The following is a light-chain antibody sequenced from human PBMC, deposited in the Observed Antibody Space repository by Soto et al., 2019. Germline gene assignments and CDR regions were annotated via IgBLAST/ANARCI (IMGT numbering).Light chain of an antibody. CDR3: CSYAGSGTLV. Sequence: QSALTQPASVSGSPGQSITISCTGTSSDVGGYNLVSWYQQHPGKAPKLTIYEGTHRPSGISNRFSGSKSGNTASLTISGVQAEDEADYYCCSYAGSGTLVFGTGTKVTVL. V-gene: IGLV2-23*01. CDR1: SSDVGGYNL. CDR2: EGT. J-gene: IGLJ1*01.